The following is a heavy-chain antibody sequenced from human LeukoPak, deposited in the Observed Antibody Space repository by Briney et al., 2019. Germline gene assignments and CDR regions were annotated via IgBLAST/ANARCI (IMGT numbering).Heavy chain of an antibody. CDR3: ASWRSYYDSSGFNWFDP. V-gene: IGHV1-69*02. CDR1: GGTFSSYT. J-gene: IGHJ5*02. D-gene: IGHD3-22*01. Sequence: PRASVKVSCKASGGTFSSYTISWVRQAPGQGLEWMGRIIPILGIANYAQKFRGRVTITADKSTSTAYMELSSLRSEDTAVYYCASWRSYYDSSGFNWFDPWGQGTLVTISS. CDR2: IIPILGIA.